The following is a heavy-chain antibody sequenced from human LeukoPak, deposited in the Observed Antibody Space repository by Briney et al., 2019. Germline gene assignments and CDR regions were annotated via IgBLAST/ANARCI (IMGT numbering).Heavy chain of an antibody. CDR2: IYYSGST. CDR3: AANSADYNTLGSSYKV. Sequence: SETLSLTCTVSGGSISSYYWGWIRQPPGKGLEWIGYIYYSGSTYYNPSLKSRVTISVDTSKNQFSLKLNSVTAADTAVFYCAANSADYNTLGSSYKVWGQGTLVTVSS. CDR1: GGSISSYY. D-gene: IGHD3-10*01. J-gene: IGHJ4*02. V-gene: IGHV4-59*04.